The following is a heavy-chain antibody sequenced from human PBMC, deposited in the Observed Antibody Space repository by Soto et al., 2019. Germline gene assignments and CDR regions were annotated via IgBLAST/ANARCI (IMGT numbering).Heavy chain of an antibody. D-gene: IGHD3-3*01. V-gene: IGHV4-34*01. J-gene: IGHJ5*02. CDR1: GGSFSGYY. CDR3: ARGYYDFWSGYLNWFDP. Sequence: PSETLSLTCAVYGGSFSGYYWSWIRQPPGKGLEWIGEINHSGSTNYNPSLKSRVTISVDTSKNQFSLKLSSVTAADTAVYYCARGYYDFWSGYLNWFDPWGQGTLVTVSS. CDR2: INHSGST.